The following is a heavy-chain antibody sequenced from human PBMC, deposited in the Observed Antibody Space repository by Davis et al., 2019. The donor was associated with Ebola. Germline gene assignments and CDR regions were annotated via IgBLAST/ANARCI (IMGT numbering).Heavy chain of an antibody. CDR1: GFTFSDYY. CDR2: ISSSGSTI. CDR3: ARDRSGFYGMDV. J-gene: IGHJ6*04. V-gene: IGHV3-11*01. Sequence: GESLKISCAASGFTFSDYYMSWIRQAPGKGLEWVPYISSSGSTIYYADSVKGRFTISRDNAKNSLYLQMNSLRAEDTAVYYCARDRSGFYGMDVWGKGTTVTVSS.